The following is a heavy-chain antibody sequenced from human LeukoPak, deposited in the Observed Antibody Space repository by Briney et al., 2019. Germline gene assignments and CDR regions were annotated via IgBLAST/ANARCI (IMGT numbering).Heavy chain of an antibody. V-gene: IGHV3-74*01. D-gene: IGHD6-19*01. J-gene: IGHJ4*02. CDR2: IKTDGSNT. Sequence: GGSLRLSCAASGFTFSSYWMHWVRQAPGKGLVWVSRIKTDGSNTNYADSVKGRFTISRDNAKNTLYLQMSSLRAEDTAVYYCARGQWLTNYYFDYWGQGTLVTVSS. CDR1: GFTFSSYW. CDR3: ARGQWLTNYYFDY.